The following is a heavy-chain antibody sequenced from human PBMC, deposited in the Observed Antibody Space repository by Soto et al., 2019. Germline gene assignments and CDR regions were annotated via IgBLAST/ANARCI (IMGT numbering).Heavy chain of an antibody. D-gene: IGHD4-4*01. CDR3: ARWATAYYYGMDV. Sequence: SETLSLTCTVSGGSIRSGGYYWSWIRQHPGKGLEWIGYIYYSGSTYYNPSLKSRVTISVDTSKNQFSLKLSSVTAADTAVYYCARWATAYYYGMDVWGQGTTVTV. CDR1: GGSIRSGGYY. J-gene: IGHJ6*02. V-gene: IGHV4-31*03. CDR2: IYYSGST.